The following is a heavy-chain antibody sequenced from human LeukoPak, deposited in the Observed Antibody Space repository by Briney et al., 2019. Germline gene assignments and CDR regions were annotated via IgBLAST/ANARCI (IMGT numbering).Heavy chain of an antibody. CDR2: IYYSGGT. J-gene: IGHJ5*02. V-gene: IGHV4-59*01. Sequence: SETLSLTCTVSGGSISSYYWSWIRQPPGKGLEWIGYIYYSGGTNYNPSLKSRVTISVDTSKNQFSLKLSSVTAADTAVYYCARDSSGSLRFDPWGQGTLVAVSS. CDR1: GGSISSYY. CDR3: ARDSSGSLRFDP. D-gene: IGHD6-13*01.